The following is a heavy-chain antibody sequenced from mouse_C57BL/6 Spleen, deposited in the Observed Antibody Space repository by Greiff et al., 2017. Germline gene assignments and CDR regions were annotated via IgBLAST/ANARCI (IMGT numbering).Heavy chain of an antibody. J-gene: IGHJ1*03. CDR3: ARSHYYGSSFDV. Sequence: EVQLQQSGPELVKPGASVKIPCKASGYTFTDYNMDWVKQSHGKRLEWIGDINPNNGGTIYNQKFKGKATLTVDKSSSTAYMELRSLTSEDTAVDYCARSHYYGSSFDVWGTGTTVTVSS. D-gene: IGHD1-1*01. CDR1: GYTFTDYN. V-gene: IGHV1-18*01. CDR2: INPNNGGT.